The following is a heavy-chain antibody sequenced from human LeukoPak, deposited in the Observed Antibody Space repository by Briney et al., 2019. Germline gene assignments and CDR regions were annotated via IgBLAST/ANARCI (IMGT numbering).Heavy chain of an antibody. CDR2: ISSDESIK. Sequence: GGSLRLSCATSGFTFSSYVMHWVRQAPGKGLEWVALISSDESIKYYADSVKGRFTISRDNSKSALYLQMNSLRTEDTAVYYCASKWYCGGDCYYQIDFWGQGTLVTVSS. J-gene: IGHJ4*02. CDR1: GFTFSSYV. D-gene: IGHD2-21*02. CDR3: ASKWYCGGDCYYQIDF. V-gene: IGHV3-30*03.